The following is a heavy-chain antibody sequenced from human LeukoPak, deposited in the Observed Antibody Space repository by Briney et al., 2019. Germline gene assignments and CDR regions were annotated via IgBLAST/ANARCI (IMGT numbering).Heavy chain of an antibody. Sequence: PGGSLRLSCAVSGITLGNYGMSWVRQAPGKGLEWVAGISDSGGRTKYADSVKGRFTISRDNAKNTLYLQMNSLRAEDTAVYFCAKRGVVIRVILVGFHKEAYYFDSWGQGALVTVSS. CDR3: AKRGVVIRVILVGFHKEAYYFDS. D-gene: IGHD3-22*01. J-gene: IGHJ4*02. CDR1: GITLGNYG. V-gene: IGHV3-23*01. CDR2: ISDSGGRT.